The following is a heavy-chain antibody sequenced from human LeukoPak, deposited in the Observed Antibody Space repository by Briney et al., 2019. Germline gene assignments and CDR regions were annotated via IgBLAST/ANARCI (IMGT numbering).Heavy chain of an antibody. V-gene: IGHV3-30-3*01. CDR1: GFTFSNYA. Sequence: GGSLRLSCAASGFTFSNYAILWVRQAPGKGLEWVAVISYDGSSKNFADSVKGRFTISRDNSKNTLYLQMNSLRAEDTAVYYCARGRGRFDYWGQGTLVTVSS. CDR2: ISYDGSSK. CDR3: ARGRGRFDY. J-gene: IGHJ4*02.